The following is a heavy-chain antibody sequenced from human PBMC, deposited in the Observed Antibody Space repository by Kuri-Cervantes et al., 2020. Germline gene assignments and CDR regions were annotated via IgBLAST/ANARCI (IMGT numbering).Heavy chain of an antibody. CDR2: ISYDGSNK. J-gene: IGHJ3*02. V-gene: IGHV3-30*03. CDR1: GGSISSSSYY. CDR3: AREFITIFDVWGNQGRRDAFDI. D-gene: IGHD3-9*01. Sequence: LSLTCTVSGGSISSSSYYWGWVRQAPGKGLEWMAVISYDGSNKYYADSVKGRFTISRDNSKNTLYLQMNSLRAEDTAVYYCAREFITIFDVWGNQGRRDAFDIWGQGTMVTVSS.